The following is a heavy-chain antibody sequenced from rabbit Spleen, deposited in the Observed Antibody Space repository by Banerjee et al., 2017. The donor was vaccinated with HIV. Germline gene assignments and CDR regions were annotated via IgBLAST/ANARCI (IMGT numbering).Heavy chain of an antibody. CDR1: GFSFSSGYD. J-gene: IGHJ4*01. V-gene: IGHV1S45*01. CDR3: TRDDGSGHYIDGYFNL. D-gene: IGHD1-1*01. Sequence: QEQLTETGGDLVQPGASLTLICTASGFSFSSGYDMSWVRQAPGKGLEWIGFIYTGNGKNYYASWAKGRFTISKTSSTTVTLQVTSLTAADTATYFCTRDDGSGHYIDGYFNLWGQGTLVTVS. CDR2: IYTGNGKN.